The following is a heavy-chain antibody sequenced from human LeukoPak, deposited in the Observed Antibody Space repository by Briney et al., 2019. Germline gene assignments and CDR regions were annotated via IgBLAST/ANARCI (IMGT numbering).Heavy chain of an antibody. CDR2: ISGSGGST. D-gene: IGHD5-18*01. V-gene: IGHV3-23*01. CDR1: GFTFSSYA. CDR3: AKDWVRGYSYGYVYYFDY. Sequence: PGGSLRLSCAASGFTFSSYAMSWVRQAPGKGLEWVSAISGSGGSTYYADSVKGRFTISRDNSKNTLYPQMNSLRAEDTAVYYCAKDWVRGYSYGYVYYFDYWGQGTLVTVSS. J-gene: IGHJ4*02.